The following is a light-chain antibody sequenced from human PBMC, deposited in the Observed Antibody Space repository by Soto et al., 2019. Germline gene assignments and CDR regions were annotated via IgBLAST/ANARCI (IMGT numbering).Light chain of an antibody. V-gene: IGKV3-11*01. CDR2: DAS. Sequence: EIVLTQSPATLSLSPGERATLSCRASQSVSSYLAWYQQKPGQAPSLLIYDASNRATGFPARFSGSGSGTDFTLSISSLEPEDFAVYYCQQGSNWPWTFGQGTKVEIQ. CDR1: QSVSSY. J-gene: IGKJ1*01. CDR3: QQGSNWPWT.